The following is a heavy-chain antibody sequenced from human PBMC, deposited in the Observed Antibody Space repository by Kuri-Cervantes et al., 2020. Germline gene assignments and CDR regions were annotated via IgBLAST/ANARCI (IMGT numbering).Heavy chain of an antibody. D-gene: IGHD6-13*01. Sequence: GSLRLSCAVSGYSINSGYYWGWIRQPPGKGLEWIGSIYHSGTTYFHPSLKSRVTISVDTSKNQFSLRLSSVTAADTAVYYCARQKQQLVWNYFDYWGQGTLVTVSS. V-gene: IGHV4-38-2*01. CDR1: GYSINSGYY. J-gene: IGHJ4*02. CDR2: IYHSGTT. CDR3: ARQKQQLVWNYFDY.